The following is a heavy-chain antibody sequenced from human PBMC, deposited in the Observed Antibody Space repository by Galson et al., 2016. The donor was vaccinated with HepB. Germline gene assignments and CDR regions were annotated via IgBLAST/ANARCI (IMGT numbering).Heavy chain of an antibody. V-gene: IGHV3-7*01. Sequence: SLRLSCAASGFTFRSYWMTWVRQAPGKGLEWVANIKQDGSGKNYVDSVKGRFTISRDNSKGSVCLQMNSLRAEDTALYYCAAHSWTGFEHWGQGTPVTVSS. J-gene: IGHJ4*02. CDR2: IKQDGSGK. CDR1: GFTFRSYW. CDR3: AAHSWTGFEH. D-gene: IGHD6-13*01.